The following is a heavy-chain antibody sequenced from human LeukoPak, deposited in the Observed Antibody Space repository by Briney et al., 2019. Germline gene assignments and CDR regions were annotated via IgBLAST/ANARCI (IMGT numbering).Heavy chain of an antibody. D-gene: IGHD3-3*01. J-gene: IGHJ4*02. Sequence: VASVKVSCKASGYTFTGYYMHWVRQAPGQGLEWMGWINPNSGGTNYAQKFQGRVTMTRDTSISTAYMELSRLRSDDTAVYYCARDQARFLEWPGDYWGQGTLVTVSS. CDR3: ARDQARFLEWPGDY. V-gene: IGHV1-2*02. CDR2: INPNSGGT. CDR1: GYTFTGYY.